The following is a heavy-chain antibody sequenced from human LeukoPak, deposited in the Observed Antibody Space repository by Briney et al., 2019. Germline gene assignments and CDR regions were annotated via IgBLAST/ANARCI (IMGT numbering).Heavy chain of an antibody. Sequence: QPGGSLRLSCAASGFTFSSYWMHWVRQAPGKGLVWVSRIKSDGSNTNYADSVKGRFTISRDNAKNTLHLQMNSLRAEDKAVYYCARGGYYGSGRYYFDSGGQGTLVTVSS. V-gene: IGHV3-74*01. CDR3: ARGGYYGSGRYYFDS. CDR2: IKSDGSNT. D-gene: IGHD3-3*01. J-gene: IGHJ4*02. CDR1: GFTFSSYW.